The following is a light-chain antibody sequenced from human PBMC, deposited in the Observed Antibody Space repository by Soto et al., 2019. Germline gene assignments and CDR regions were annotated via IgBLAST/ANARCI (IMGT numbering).Light chain of an antibody. CDR2: GAS. V-gene: IGKV3-20*01. Sequence: EIVMTQSPATLSVSPGERATLSCRASQSVRSNLAWYQQKPGQAPRVLIHGASTRATGIPDRFSGSGSGTDFTLTISRLEPEDFAVYYCQQYGSSGTFGQGTKVDIK. J-gene: IGKJ1*01. CDR1: QSVRSN. CDR3: QQYGSSGT.